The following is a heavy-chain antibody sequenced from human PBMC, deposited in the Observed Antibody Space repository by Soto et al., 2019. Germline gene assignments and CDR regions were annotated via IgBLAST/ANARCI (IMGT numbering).Heavy chain of an antibody. CDR2: MNPNSSNT. V-gene: IGHV1-8*02. D-gene: IGHD2-15*01. Sequence: ASVKVSCKASGYTFNSHGIHWVRQATGQGLEWMGWMNPNSSNTGYAQKFQGRDTMTRNTSISTAYMELSSLRSEDTAVYYSARGPDFVVVVAATHNSYYYYGMDVWGQGTTVTVSS. CDR1: GYTFNSHG. CDR3: ARGPDFVVVVAATHNSYYYYGMDV. J-gene: IGHJ6*02.